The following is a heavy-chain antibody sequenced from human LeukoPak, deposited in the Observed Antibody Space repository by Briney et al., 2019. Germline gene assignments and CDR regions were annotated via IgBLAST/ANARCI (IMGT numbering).Heavy chain of an antibody. CDR3: ARDGDNYYDSSGYYSGYYYYMDV. V-gene: IGHV4-61*02. CDR1: GDSISSGDYY. CDR2: ISSSGST. Sequence: SETLSLTCTVSGDSISSGDYYWSWIRQPAGKGLEWIGRISSSGSTNYNPSLKSRVTISVDTSKNQFSLKLSSVTAADTAVYYCARDGDNYYDSSGYYSGYYYYMDVWGKGTTVTISS. D-gene: IGHD3-22*01. J-gene: IGHJ6*03.